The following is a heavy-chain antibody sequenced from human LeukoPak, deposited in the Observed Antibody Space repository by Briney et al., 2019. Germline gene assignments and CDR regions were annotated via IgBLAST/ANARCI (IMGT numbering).Heavy chain of an antibody. V-gene: IGHV4-30-4*01. CDR2: IYYSGST. D-gene: IGHD3-9*01. Sequence: PSETLSLTCTVSGGSVSSGDYYWSWIRQPPGKGLEWIGYIYYSGSTYYNPSLKSRVTISVDTSKNQFSLKLSSVTAADTAVYYCARHRRLRYFDWYTPGDAFDIWGQGTMVTVSS. CDR3: ARHRRLRYFDWYTPGDAFDI. J-gene: IGHJ3*02. CDR1: GGSVSSGDYY.